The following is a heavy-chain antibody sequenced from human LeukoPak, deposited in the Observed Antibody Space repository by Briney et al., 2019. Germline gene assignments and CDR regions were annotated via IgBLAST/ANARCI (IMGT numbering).Heavy chain of an antibody. V-gene: IGHV4-39*01. CDR1: GGSISSGIYY. D-gene: IGHD6-13*01. CDR2: IYYSGNT. Sequence: PSESLSLTCTVSGGSISSGIYYWGWIRQPPGKGLEWIGSIYYSGNTYYNPSLKSRVTISVDTYKNQLSLKLNSVTAADTAVYYCARHVRQQLPPKAFDYWGQGTLVTVSS. CDR3: ARHVRQQLPPKAFDY. J-gene: IGHJ4*02.